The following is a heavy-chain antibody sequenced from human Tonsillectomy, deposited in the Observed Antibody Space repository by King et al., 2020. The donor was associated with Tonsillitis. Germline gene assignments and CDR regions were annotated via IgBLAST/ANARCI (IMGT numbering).Heavy chain of an antibody. CDR1: GGSFSGYY. CDR2: INHSGST. CDR3: ARGGGFGEGHGMDV. J-gene: IGHJ6*02. V-gene: IGHV4-34*01. Sequence: VQLQQWGAGLLKPSETLSLTCAVYGGSFSGYYWSWIRRPPGKGLEWIGEINHSGSTNYNPSLKSRVTLSVDTSKNQFSLKLSSVTAADTAGYYCARGGGFGEGHGMDVWGQGTTVTVSS. D-gene: IGHD3-10*01.